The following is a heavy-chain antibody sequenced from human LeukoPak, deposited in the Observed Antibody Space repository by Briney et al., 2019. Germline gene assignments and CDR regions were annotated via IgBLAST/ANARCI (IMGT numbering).Heavy chain of an antibody. J-gene: IGHJ4*02. V-gene: IGHV3-23*01. Sequence: GSLRLSCAASGFTFSSYAMSWVRQSTGKGLEWVSSTSGDGGATYYSNSVKGRFTISRDNSRNTLYLQMNSLRAEDTAVYYCAKDRPNYYGSNGHYYRRDGDYWGQGTLVTVSS. CDR2: TSGDGGAT. CDR1: GFTFSSYA. D-gene: IGHD3-22*01. CDR3: AKDRPNYYGSNGHYYRRDGDY.